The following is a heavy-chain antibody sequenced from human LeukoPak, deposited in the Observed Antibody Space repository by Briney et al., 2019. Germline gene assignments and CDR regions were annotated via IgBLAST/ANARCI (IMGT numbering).Heavy chain of an antibody. CDR2: ISYDGNNK. J-gene: IGHJ4*02. V-gene: IGHV3-30-3*01. Sequence: GRSLRLSCTASGFTFSSYAMHWVRQAPGKGLEWVAVISYDGNNKYYADSVKGRFTISRDNSKNTLYLQMNSLRAEDTAVYYCAKDPTYTMGFDYWGQGTLVTVSS. CDR1: GFTFSSYA. CDR3: AKDPTYTMGFDY. D-gene: IGHD3-10*01.